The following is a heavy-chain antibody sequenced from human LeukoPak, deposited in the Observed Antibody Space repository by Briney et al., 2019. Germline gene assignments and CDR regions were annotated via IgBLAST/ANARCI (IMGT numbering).Heavy chain of an antibody. D-gene: IGHD4-17*01. J-gene: IGHJ4*02. CDR1: GYTFTNYG. V-gene: IGHV1-18*01. CDR2: MSPYNGNT. CDR3: AREGGGQPTDYGDTVY. Sequence: ASVKVSCKASGYTFTNYGISWVRQAPGQGLEWMGWMSPYNGNTNYAQKLQGRLTMTTDTSTSTAYMELRSLRSDDTAVYYCAREGGGQPTDYGDTVYWGQGTLVTVSS.